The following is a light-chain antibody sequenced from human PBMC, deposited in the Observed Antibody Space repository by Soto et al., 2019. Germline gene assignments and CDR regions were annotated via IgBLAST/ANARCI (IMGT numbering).Light chain of an antibody. J-gene: IGKJ1*01. CDR3: QQYNNWPRT. CDR2: AAS. Sequence: VMTQSPATLSMSPGERATLSCRASQSISTRLAWYQQRPGQAPRILIYAASSRAGGIPARFSGSGSGTEFTLTISSLQPEDFAVYYCQQYNNWPRTFGQGTKVEIK. V-gene: IGKV3-15*01. CDR1: QSISTR.